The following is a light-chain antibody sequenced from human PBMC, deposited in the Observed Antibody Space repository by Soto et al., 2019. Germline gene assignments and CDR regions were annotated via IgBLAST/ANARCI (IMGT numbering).Light chain of an antibody. CDR2: WAS. CDR3: QQYYITPPP. Sequence: DIVMTQSPDSLAVSLGERATINCKSIQSVLYSSKTNNYLAWYQQKPGQRPKLLIYWASTRESGVPDRCSGSGSGTDFTLTISSLQAEDVAVYYCQQYYITPPPFCGGTKLEI. V-gene: IGKV4-1*01. J-gene: IGKJ4*01. CDR1: QSVLYSSKTNNY.